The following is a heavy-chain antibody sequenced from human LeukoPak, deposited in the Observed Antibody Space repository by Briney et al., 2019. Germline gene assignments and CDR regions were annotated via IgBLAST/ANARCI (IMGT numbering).Heavy chain of an antibody. J-gene: IGHJ6*02. Sequence: SETLSLTCAVYGGSFSGYYWSWIRQPPGKGLEWIGEINHSGSTNYNPSLKSRVTISVDTSKNQFSLKLSSVTAADTAVYYCARVTRIAIFGVVTRHYGMDVWGQGTTVTVSS. V-gene: IGHV4-34*01. D-gene: IGHD3-3*01. CDR1: GGSFSGYY. CDR2: INHSGST. CDR3: ARVTRIAIFGVVTRHYGMDV.